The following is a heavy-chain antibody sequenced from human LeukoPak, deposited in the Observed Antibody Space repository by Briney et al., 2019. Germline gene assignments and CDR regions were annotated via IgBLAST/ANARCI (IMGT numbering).Heavy chain of an antibody. V-gene: IGHV3-48*01. D-gene: IGHD1-26*01. CDR2: ISSTSTNI. CDR1: RFTFSTYS. CDR3: AKERWELAFFDY. Sequence: GGSLRLSCAASRFTFSTYSMNWVRQAPGRGLEWVSYISSTSTNIYYKDSVKGRFTISRDNAKNSLYLHMTSLRAEDTAVYYCAKERWELAFFDYWGQGTLVTVSS. J-gene: IGHJ4*02.